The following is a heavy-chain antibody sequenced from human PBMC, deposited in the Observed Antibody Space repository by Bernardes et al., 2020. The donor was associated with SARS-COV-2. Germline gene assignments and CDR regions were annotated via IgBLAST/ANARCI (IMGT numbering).Heavy chain of an antibody. Sequence: GGSLRLCCAASGFTFSSYWMNWVRQAPGKGLEWVANINQDGSEKYYVDSVKGRFTISRDNAKNSLCLQMNTLRAEDTAVYYCARDVTLNAFDIRGQGTMVTVSS. CDR1: GFTFSSYW. CDR2: INQDGSEK. V-gene: IGHV3-7*01. J-gene: IGHJ3*02. D-gene: IGHD2-21*02. CDR3: ARDVTLNAFDI.